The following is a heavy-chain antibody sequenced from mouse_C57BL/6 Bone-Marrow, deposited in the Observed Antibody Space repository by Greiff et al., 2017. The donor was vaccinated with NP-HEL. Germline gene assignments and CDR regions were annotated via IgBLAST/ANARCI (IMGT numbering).Heavy chain of an antibody. CDR3: ARSTRWLRGGYAMDY. V-gene: IGHV1-19*01. J-gene: IGHJ4*01. D-gene: IGHD2-3*01. Sequence: EVQLQESGPVLVKPGASVKMSCKASGYTFTDYYMNWVKQSHGKSLEWIGVINPYNGGTSYNQKFKGRATLTVDKSASTAYMELNSLTSEDAAVKYCARSTRWLRGGYAMDYWGQGTSVTVSA. CDR2: INPYNGGT. CDR1: GYTFTDYY.